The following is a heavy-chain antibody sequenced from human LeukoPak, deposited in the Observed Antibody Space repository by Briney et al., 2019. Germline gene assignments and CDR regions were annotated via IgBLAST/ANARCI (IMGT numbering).Heavy chain of an antibody. CDR1: GFTFSSYA. CDR2: ISGSGSSA. CDR3: VKVRVGGTVFGAFHI. Sequence: GGSLTLSCAASGFTFSSYAMSWVRQAPGKGLEWVAIISGSGSSAYYADSVKGRFTISRDTSKNTVYLQLDSLTGEDTAVYYCVKVRVGGTVFGAFHIWGQGTMVTVSS. D-gene: IGHD1-26*01. V-gene: IGHV3-23*01. J-gene: IGHJ3*02.